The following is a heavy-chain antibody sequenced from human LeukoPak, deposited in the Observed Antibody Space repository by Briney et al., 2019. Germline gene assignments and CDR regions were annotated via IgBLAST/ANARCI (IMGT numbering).Heavy chain of an antibody. J-gene: IGHJ4*02. D-gene: IGHD1-26*01. Sequence: PGGSLRLSCAASGFTFSSYCMHWVRQAPGKGLEWVAVISYDGSNKYYADSVKGRFTISKDNSKNTLYLQMNSLRAEYTAVYYCAKDQGAARIVGIDYWGQGTLVTVSP. V-gene: IGHV3-30*18. CDR1: GFTFSSYC. CDR2: ISYDGSNK. CDR3: AKDQGAARIVGIDY.